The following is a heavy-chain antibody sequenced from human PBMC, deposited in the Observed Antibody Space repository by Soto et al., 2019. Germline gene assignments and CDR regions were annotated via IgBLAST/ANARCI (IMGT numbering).Heavy chain of an antibody. J-gene: IGHJ6*03. D-gene: IGHD2-2*01. V-gene: IGHV1-2*02. CDR2: INPNSGGT. CDR3: SRPNAIRPYFYNMDV. Sequence: QVQLVQSGAEVEKPGASVKVSCKAAGYSFTAFYIHWVRQARGQGFEWLGWINPNSGGTYYSQKFRSRVTLTMDTSISTAYMELTGLSSDDTAVYYCSRPNAIRPYFYNMDVWGEGTTVTVSS. CDR1: GYSFTAFY.